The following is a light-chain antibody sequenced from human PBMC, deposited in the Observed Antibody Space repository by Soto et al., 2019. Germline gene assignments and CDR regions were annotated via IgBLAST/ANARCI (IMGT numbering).Light chain of an antibody. V-gene: IGKV3-20*01. CDR2: GAS. CDR3: QQYNSYSWT. J-gene: IGKJ1*01. CDR1: QSVSSSY. Sequence: EIVLTQSPGTLSLSPGERATLSCRASQSVSSSYLAWYQQKPGQAPRLLIYGASSRATGIPDRFSGSGSGTDFTLTISSLQPDDFATYYSQQYNSYSWTFGQGTKWIS.